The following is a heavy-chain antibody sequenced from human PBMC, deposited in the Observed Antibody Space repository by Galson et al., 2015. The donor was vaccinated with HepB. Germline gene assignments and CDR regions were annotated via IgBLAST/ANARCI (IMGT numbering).Heavy chain of an antibody. CDR3: AKGAAADSGFDY. J-gene: IGHJ4*02. V-gene: IGHV3-11*01. CDR2: ITSSGSTI. CDR1: GFTFSDYY. D-gene: IGHD6-13*01. Sequence: SLRLSCAASGFTFSDYYMSWIRQAPGKGLEWVSYITSSGSTIYYADSVKGRFTISRDNAKNSLYLQMNSLRAEDTAVYYCAKGAAADSGFDYWGQGTLVTVSS.